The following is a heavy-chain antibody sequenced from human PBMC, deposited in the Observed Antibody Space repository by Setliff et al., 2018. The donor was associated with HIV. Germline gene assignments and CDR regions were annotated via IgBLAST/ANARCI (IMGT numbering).Heavy chain of an antibody. Sequence: SETLSLTCTVSGGSINSGIYYWAWIRQPAGKGLEWLGRIHIGGSTNYNPSLKSRVTMSVDTSKNQFSLNLNSVTATDTAIYYCATERWLYQNFDSWGQGTQVTVSS. CDR3: ATERWLYQNFDS. V-gene: IGHV4-61*02. CDR1: GGSINSGIYY. J-gene: IGHJ4*02. CDR2: IHIGGST. D-gene: IGHD3-16*01.